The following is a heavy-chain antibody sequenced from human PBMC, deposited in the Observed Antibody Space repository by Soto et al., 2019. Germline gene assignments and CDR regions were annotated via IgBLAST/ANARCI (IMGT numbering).Heavy chain of an antibody. J-gene: IGHJ4*02. CDR1: GDSVNSENSY. CDR3: ARDGGQGRGVNGHS. Sequence: QVQLQESGPGLVRPSETLSLTCTVSGDSVNSENSYWNWIRQAPGKGPEWIGYIYFNGGTNYNPSLKSRVTIFLDTSTNQFSLTLTSVTAADTAIYYCARDGGQGRGVNGHSWGRGISVTVSS. CDR2: IYFNGGT. V-gene: IGHV4-61*01. D-gene: IGHD3-10*01.